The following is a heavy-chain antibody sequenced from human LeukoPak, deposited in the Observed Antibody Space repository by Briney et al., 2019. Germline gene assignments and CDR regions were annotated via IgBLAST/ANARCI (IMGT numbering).Heavy chain of an antibody. V-gene: IGHV3-48*01. CDR1: GFTFSSYS. CDR2: ISSSSSTI. J-gene: IGHJ4*02. Sequence: GSLRLSCAASGFTFSSYSMNWVRQAPGKGLEWVSYISSSSSTIYYADSVKGRFTISRDNAKNSLYLQMNSLRAEDTAVYYCAKADYYDSSGYDYWGQGTLVTVSP. D-gene: IGHD3-22*01. CDR3: AKADYYDSSGYDY.